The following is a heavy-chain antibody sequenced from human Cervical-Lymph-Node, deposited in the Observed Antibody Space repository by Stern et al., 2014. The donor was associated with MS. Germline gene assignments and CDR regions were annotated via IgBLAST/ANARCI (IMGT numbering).Heavy chain of an antibody. CDR2: IIPIFRTT. CDR1: GDTLSNFA. J-gene: IGHJ6*02. Sequence: VQLVASGAEVKKPGSSVTVSCKASGDTLSNFAISSVRQAPGQGLEWMGEIIPIFRTTHYAQKFQDRITISADESTGTAYMDLSSLRSEDTAVYYCARDNDDHGMDVWGQGTTITVSS. V-gene: IGHV1-69*01. CDR3: ARDNDDHGMDV. D-gene: IGHD1-1*01.